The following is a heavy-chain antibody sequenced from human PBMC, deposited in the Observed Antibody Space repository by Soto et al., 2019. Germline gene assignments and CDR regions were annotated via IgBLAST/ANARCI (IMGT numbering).Heavy chain of an antibody. CDR3: ARVRITMVRGVIRNYHYYGMDV. Sequence: PSETLSLTCAVYGGSFSGYYWSWIRQPPGKGLEWIGEINHSGSTNYNPSLKSRVTISVDTSKNQFSLKLSSVTAADTAVYYCARVRITMVRGVIRNYHYYGMDVWGQGTTVTVSS. CDR2: INHSGST. J-gene: IGHJ6*02. D-gene: IGHD3-10*01. CDR1: GGSFSGYY. V-gene: IGHV4-34*01.